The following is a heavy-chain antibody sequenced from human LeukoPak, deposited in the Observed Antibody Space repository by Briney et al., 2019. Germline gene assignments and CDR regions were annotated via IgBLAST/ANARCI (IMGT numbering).Heavy chain of an antibody. CDR2: IYWDDDK. V-gene: IGHV2-5*02. Sequence: SGPTLVNPTPTLTLTCTFSGFSLSTSGVGVGWIRQPPGRALECFGLIYWDDDKRYSPSLKSRLTITKDTSKNQVVLTMTNMDPVDTATYYCAAPRPGSGYYKYCFDYWGQGTLVTVSS. D-gene: IGHD3-22*01. J-gene: IGHJ4*02. CDR3: AAPRPGSGYYKYCFDY. CDR1: GFSLSTSGVG.